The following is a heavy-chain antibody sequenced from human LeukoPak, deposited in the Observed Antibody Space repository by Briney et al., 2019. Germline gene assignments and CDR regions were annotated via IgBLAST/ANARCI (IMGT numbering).Heavy chain of an antibody. Sequence: PGRSLRLSCAASGFTFSSYGMHWVRQAPGKGLEWVAVIWYDGSNKYYADSVKGRFTISRDNSKNTLYLQMNSLRAEDTAVYYCARDYDSSGYSDWGQGTLVTVSS. V-gene: IGHV3-33*01. D-gene: IGHD3-22*01. CDR1: GFTFSSYG. CDR3: ARDYDSSGYSD. CDR2: IWYDGSNK. J-gene: IGHJ4*02.